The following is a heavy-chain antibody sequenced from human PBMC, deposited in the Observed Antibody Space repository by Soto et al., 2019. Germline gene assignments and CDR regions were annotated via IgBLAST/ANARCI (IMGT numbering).Heavy chain of an antibody. CDR2: INPNSGGT. D-gene: IGHD1-7*01. CDR1: GYTFTDYY. V-gene: IGHV1-2*02. CDR3: ARKLELRGSYYYYYYMDV. Sequence: ASVKVSCKASGYTFTDYYMHWVRQAPGQGLEWMGWINPNSGGTNYAQKCQGRVTMTRDTSISTAYMELSRLRSDDTAVYYCARKLELRGSYYYYYYMDVWGQGTTVTVSS. J-gene: IGHJ6*02.